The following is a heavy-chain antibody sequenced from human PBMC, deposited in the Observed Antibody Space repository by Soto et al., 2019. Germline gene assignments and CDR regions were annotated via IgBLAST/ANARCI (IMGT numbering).Heavy chain of an antibody. CDR1: GGSISSGDYY. V-gene: IGHV4-30-4*01. J-gene: IGHJ6*02. Sequence: QVQLQESGPGLVKPSQTLSLTCTVSGGSISSGDYYWSWIRQPPGRGLEWIGYIYYSESTYYNPSLKSRRTISVVTTKNHFSLKLSSVTAADTAVYYCARDPDCSSTSCYAGGRDVWGQGTTVTVSS. CDR3: ARDPDCSSTSCYAGGRDV. CDR2: IYYSEST. D-gene: IGHD2-2*01.